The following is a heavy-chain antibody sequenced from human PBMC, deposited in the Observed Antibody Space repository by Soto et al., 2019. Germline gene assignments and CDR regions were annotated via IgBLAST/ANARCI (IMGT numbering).Heavy chain of an antibody. D-gene: IGHD6-6*01. CDR2: ISGSGGGT. V-gene: IGHV3-23*01. CDR3: AKLNIEGGKQLVRDY. Sequence: GGSLRLSCAASGFTFSSYAMSWVRQAPGKGLEWVSAISGSGGGTYYADSVKGRFTISRDNSKNTLYLQMNSLRAEDKAVYYCAKLNIEGGKQLVRDYWGQGTLVTVSS. CDR1: GFTFSSYA. J-gene: IGHJ4*02.